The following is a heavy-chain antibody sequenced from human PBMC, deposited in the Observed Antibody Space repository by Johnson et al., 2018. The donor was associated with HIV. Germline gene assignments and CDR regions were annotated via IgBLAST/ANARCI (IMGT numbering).Heavy chain of an antibody. V-gene: IGHV3-53*01. D-gene: IGHD2-8*02. Sequence: MQLVESGGGLIQPGGSLRLSCAASGFTVSSNYMSWVRQAPGKGLEWVSVIYSGGSTYYADSVKGRFTISRGNSKNTLYRQMNSLRAEDTAVYYCARWGRGSIVLVVYARSDAFDIWGQGTMVTVSS. CDR2: IYSGGST. CDR1: GFTVSSNY. CDR3: ARWGRGSIVLVVYARSDAFDI. J-gene: IGHJ3*02.